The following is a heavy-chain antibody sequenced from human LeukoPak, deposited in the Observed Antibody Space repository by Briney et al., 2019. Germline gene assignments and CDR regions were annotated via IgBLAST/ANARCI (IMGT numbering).Heavy chain of an antibody. CDR1: GYSISSGYY. D-gene: IGHD6-19*01. Sequence: SETLSLTCTVSGYSISSGYYWGWLRQPPGKGLEWIGYIHSSGSTNYTPSLKSRVTMSIDTSKNQFSLMLSSVTAADTAVYYCARGVGSGWSDYWGQGTLVTVSS. V-gene: IGHV4-38-2*02. CDR2: IHSSGST. J-gene: IGHJ4*02. CDR3: ARGVGSGWSDY.